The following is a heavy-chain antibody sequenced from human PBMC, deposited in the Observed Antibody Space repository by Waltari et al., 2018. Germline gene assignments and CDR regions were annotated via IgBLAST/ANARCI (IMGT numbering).Heavy chain of an antibody. Sequence: EVQLVESGGGLVQPGGSLRLSCAASGFTFSSYWMSWVRQAPGKGLEWVANIKQDGSEKYYVDAVKGRFTISRDNAKNSLYLQMNSLRAKDTAVYYCARESIRFELGYWGQGTLVTVSS. CDR3: ARESIRFELGY. D-gene: IGHD1-7*01. V-gene: IGHV3-7*01. CDR2: IKQDGSEK. J-gene: IGHJ4*02. CDR1: GFTFSSYW.